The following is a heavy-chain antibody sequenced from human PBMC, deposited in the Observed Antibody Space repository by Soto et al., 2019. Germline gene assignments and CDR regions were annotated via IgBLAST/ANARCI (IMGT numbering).Heavy chain of an antibody. J-gene: IGHJ4*02. Sequence: GGSLRLSCVAYGFTFSSCAIGLVRQGSGKGLGWGLGINGNGGSTYFPDFVKGRFTISRDTSKNTLYLQMDSLGAEDTAIYYCAKVVGDGNDYYDFWGQGT. CDR1: GFTFSSCA. D-gene: IGHD3-22*01. CDR3: AKVVGDGNDYYDF. CDR2: INGNGGST. V-gene: IGHV3-23*01.